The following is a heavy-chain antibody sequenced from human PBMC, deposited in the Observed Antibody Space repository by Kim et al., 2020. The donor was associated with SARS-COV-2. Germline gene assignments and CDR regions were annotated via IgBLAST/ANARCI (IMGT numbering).Heavy chain of an antibody. V-gene: IGHV4-34*01. Sequence: ETLSLTCAVYGGSFSGYYWSWIRQPPGKGLEWIGEINHSGSTNYNPSLKSRVTISVDTSKNQFSLKLSSVTAADTAVYYCARVVAAAGNYFDYWGQGTLVTVSS. D-gene: IGHD6-13*01. J-gene: IGHJ4*02. CDR2: INHSGST. CDR3: ARVVAAAGNYFDY. CDR1: GGSFSGYY.